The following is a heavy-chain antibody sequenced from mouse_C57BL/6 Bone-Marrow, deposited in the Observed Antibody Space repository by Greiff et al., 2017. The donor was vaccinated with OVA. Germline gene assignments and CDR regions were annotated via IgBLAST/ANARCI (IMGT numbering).Heavy chain of an antibody. Sequence: VMLVASGPFVFSPSQSLSITFTFSVFSFPRYFLDWVRQPPGKGLEWLGVIWGGGSTNYNSALMSRLSISKDNSKSQVFLKMNSLQTDDTAMYYCAAPYYGSFRFAYWGQGTLVTVSA. V-gene: IGHV2-9*01. D-gene: IGHD1-1*01. J-gene: IGHJ3*01. CDR3: AAPYYGSFRFAY. CDR2: IWGGGST. CDR1: VFSFPRYF.